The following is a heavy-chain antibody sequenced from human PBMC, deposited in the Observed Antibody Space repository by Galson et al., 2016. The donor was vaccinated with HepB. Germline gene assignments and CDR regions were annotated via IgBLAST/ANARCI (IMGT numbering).Heavy chain of an antibody. CDR3: VIGAGIEESYF. CDR1: NHTFTSYS. Sequence: SVNVSCKASNHTFTSYSINWVRQAPGQGLEWMGWISAYNGNTDYAQRLQGRVTLTTDTSTSTAYMELRGLRSDDTAVYYCVIGAGIEESYFWVQGTLVTVSS. J-gene: IGHJ1*01. D-gene: IGHD5-12*01. V-gene: IGHV1-18*04. CDR2: ISAYNGNT.